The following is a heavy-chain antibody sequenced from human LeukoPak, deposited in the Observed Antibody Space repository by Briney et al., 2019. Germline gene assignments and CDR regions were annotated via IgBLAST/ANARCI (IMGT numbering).Heavy chain of an antibody. CDR3: ALGEYSGYDFRSAPMPPFGY. CDR2: ISYDGSNK. D-gene: IGHD5-12*01. J-gene: IGHJ4*02. CDR1: GFTFSSYG. Sequence: GRSLRLSCAASGFTFSSYGMHWVRQAPGKGLEWVAVISYDGSNKYYADSVKGRFTISRDNSKNTLYLQMNSLRAEDTAVYYCALGEYSGYDFRSAPMPPFGYWGQGTLVTVSS. V-gene: IGHV3-30*03.